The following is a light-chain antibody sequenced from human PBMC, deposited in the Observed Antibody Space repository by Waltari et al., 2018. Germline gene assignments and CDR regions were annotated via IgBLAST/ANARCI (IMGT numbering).Light chain of an antibody. CDR1: QSVSNN. CDR3: QQRTSWPPGLS. V-gene: IGKV3-11*01. Sequence: EIVLSQSPATLSLSPGERATLSCRASQSVSNNLAWYQQKPGQAPRLLIYDVSSRATGIPARISARGAGTDFTRTINSLEPEDSAVYYCQQRTSWPPGLSFGGGTKVEIK. CDR2: DVS. J-gene: IGKJ4*01.